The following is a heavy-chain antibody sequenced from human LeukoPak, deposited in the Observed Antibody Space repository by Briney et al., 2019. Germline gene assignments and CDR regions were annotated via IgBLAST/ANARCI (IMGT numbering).Heavy chain of an antibody. J-gene: IGHJ6*02. D-gene: IGHD3-10*01. CDR3: ARTGAPRGGYYNGMDV. CDR2: ISTTTGHP. Sequence: ASVKVSCEASGYTFTTYIINWVRQAPGQGLEWMGWISTTTGHPAYAQGFTGRFVFSLDTSISTAYLQISSLKTEDTAVYYCARTGAPRGGYYNGMDVWGQGTTITVSS. V-gene: IGHV7-4-1*02. CDR1: GYTFTTYI.